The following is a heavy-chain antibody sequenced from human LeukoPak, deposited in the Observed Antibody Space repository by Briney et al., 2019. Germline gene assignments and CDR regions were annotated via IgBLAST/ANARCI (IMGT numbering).Heavy chain of an antibody. J-gene: IGHJ6*02. CDR2: IYPGDSDT. CDR1: GYSFTSYW. Sequence: GESLKISCKGSGYSFTSYWIGWVRQMPGKGLEWMGIIYPGDSDTSYSPSFQGQVTISADKSISTAYLQWSSLKASDTAMYYCARRWPDDSSGYFDYGMDVWGQGTTVTVSS. D-gene: IGHD3-22*01. CDR3: ARRWPDDSSGYFDYGMDV. V-gene: IGHV5-51*01.